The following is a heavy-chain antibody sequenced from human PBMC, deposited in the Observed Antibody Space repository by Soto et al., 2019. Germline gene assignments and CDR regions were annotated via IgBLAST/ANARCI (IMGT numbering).Heavy chain of an antibody. Sequence: ASVKVSCKASGYNFPDYGINWVRQAPGQGLEWMGWISPDNGHTKYAQKIQGRVTMTTDTSTRTVNMELRSLTSDDTAVYYCARAAVRGIAALLNWFDPWGQGTLVTVSS. CDR1: GYNFPDYG. V-gene: IGHV1-18*01. CDR3: ARAAVRGIAALLNWFDP. J-gene: IGHJ5*02. D-gene: IGHD6-13*01. CDR2: ISPDNGHT.